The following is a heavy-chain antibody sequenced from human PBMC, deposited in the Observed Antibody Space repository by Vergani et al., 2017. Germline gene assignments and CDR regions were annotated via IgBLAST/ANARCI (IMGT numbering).Heavy chain of an antibody. CDR2: IYYSGST. CDR3: ARGPDSSSSQFDY. V-gene: IGHV4-34*11. CDR1: GGSFSGYY. Sequence: QVQLQQWGAGLLKPSETLSLTCAVYGGSFSGYYWSWIRQPPGKGLEWIGYIYYSGSTNYNPSLKSRVTISVDTSKNQFSLKLSSVTAADTAVYYCARGPDSSSSQFDYWGQGTLVTVSS. D-gene: IGHD6-6*01. J-gene: IGHJ4*02.